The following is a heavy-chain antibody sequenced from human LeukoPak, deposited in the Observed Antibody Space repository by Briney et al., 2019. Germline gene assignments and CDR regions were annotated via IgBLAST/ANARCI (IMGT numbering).Heavy chain of an antibody. CDR3: AKRDFWSGYLDY. Sequence: GGSLRLSCAASGFTFSSYAMSWVRQAPGKGLEWVSAISGSGGSTYYADSVKGRFTISRDNSKNTLYLQMNCLRAEDTAVYYCAKRDFWSGYLDYWGQGTLVTVSS. V-gene: IGHV3-23*01. D-gene: IGHD3-3*01. CDR1: GFTFSSYA. J-gene: IGHJ4*02. CDR2: ISGSGGST.